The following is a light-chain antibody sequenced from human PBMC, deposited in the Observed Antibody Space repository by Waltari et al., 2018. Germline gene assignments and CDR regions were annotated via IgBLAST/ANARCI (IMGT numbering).Light chain of an antibody. CDR1: QSVLYSSNNKNY. CDR2: WAS. V-gene: IGKV4-1*01. Sequence: DIVMTQSPDSLAVSLGERATINCKSSQSVLYSSNNKNYLAWYQQKPGQPPKLLICWASIRESGVPDRLRGSGSGTDFTLTISSLQAEDVAVYYCQQYYSTPPTFGQGTKVEIK. CDR3: QQYYSTPPT. J-gene: IGKJ1*01.